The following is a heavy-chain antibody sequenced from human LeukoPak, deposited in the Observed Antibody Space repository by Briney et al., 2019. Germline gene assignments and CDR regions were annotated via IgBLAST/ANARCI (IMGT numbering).Heavy chain of an antibody. J-gene: IGHJ6*02. CDR1: GFTFSSYA. D-gene: IGHD1-26*01. V-gene: IGHV3-64*01. Sequence: GGSLRLSCAASGFTFSSYAMHWVRQAPGKGLEYVSAISSNGGSTYYANSVKGRFTISRDNSKNTLYLQMGSLRAEDMAVYYCATDRGGRHYYYAMDVWGQGTTVTVSS. CDR3: ATDRGGRHYYYAMDV. CDR2: ISSNGGST.